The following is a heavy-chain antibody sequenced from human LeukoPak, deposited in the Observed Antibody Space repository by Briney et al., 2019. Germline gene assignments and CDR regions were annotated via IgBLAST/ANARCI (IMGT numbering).Heavy chain of an antibody. Sequence: SETLSLTCTVSGGSISGSSSYWAWIRQPPGKELQWLGSISYAGRTFYNPSLGSRVTMSVDTSRSQFSLKLSSVTAADTAVYYCARDRTTVVTPGRYFDYWGQGTLVTVSS. CDR2: ISYAGRT. CDR3: ARDRTTVVTPGRYFDY. V-gene: IGHV4-39*07. CDR1: GGSISGSSSY. J-gene: IGHJ4*02. D-gene: IGHD4-23*01.